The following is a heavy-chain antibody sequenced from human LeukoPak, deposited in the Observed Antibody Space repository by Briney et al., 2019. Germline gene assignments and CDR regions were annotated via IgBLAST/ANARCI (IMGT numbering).Heavy chain of an antibody. V-gene: IGHV4-34*01. D-gene: IGHD4-17*01. CDR1: GGSFSGYY. Sequence: PSETLSLTCTVYGGSFSGYYWSWIRQPPGKGLEWIGEINHSGSTNYNPSLKSRVTISVDTSKNQFSLKLSSVTAADTAVYYCASLGYGDYAGGFDYWGQGTLVTVSS. CDR2: INHSGST. J-gene: IGHJ4*02. CDR3: ASLGYGDYAGGFDY.